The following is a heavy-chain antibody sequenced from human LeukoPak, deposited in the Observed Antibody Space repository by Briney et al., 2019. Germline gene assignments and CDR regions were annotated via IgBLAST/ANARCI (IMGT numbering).Heavy chain of an antibody. CDR3: AGNSASSYGNQPS. Sequence: KTSETLSLTCTVSGGSISSYYWSWIRQPPGKGLEWIGYIYYSGSTNYNPSLKSRVTISVDTSKNQFSPKLSSVTAADTAVYYCAGNSASSYGNQPSWGQGTLVTVSS. CDR2: IYYSGST. V-gene: IGHV4-59*08. CDR1: GGSISSYY. J-gene: IGHJ4*02. D-gene: IGHD3-10*01.